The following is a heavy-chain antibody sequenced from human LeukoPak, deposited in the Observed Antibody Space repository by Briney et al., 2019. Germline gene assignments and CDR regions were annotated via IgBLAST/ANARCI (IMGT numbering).Heavy chain of an antibody. CDR1: GFTFSNAA. D-gene: IGHD3-16*01. CDR3: AKGPQLGSAYHPDY. V-gene: IGHV3-23*01. CDR2: ITGSDDKT. Sequence: PGGSLRLSCAASGFTFSNAAMTWVRQAPGKGLEWVSTITGSDDKTYYADSVKGRFTISRDYSKNTLDWPMNSLRVQHTAIYYCAKGPQLGSAYHPDYWGQGTLVTVSS. J-gene: IGHJ4*02.